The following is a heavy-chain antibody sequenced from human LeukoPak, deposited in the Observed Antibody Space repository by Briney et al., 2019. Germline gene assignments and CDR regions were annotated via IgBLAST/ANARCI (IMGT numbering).Heavy chain of an antibody. J-gene: IGHJ4*02. D-gene: IGHD6-13*01. CDR3: ARVRSSWYDY. CDR2: ISSSGSTI. CDR1: GFTFSSYE. V-gene: IGHV3-48*03. Sequence: GGSLRLSCAASGFTFSSYEMNWVRQAPGKGLEWVSYISSSGSTIYYADSVKGRFTISRDNAKNSLYLQMNSLRAEDTAVYYCARVRSSWYDYWGQGTLVTVSS.